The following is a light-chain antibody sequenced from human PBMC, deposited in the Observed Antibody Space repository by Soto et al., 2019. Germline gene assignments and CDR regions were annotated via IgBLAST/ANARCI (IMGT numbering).Light chain of an antibody. CDR1: QSVSSSY. CDR2: GAS. V-gene: IGKV3-20*01. J-gene: IGKJ1*01. CDR3: QQRGT. Sequence: EIVLTQSPGTLSLSPGERATLSCRASQSVSSSYLAWYQQKPGQAPRLLIYGASSRATGIPDRFSGSGSGTDFTLTISRLEPVDFAVYYCQQRGTFGQGTKVDIK.